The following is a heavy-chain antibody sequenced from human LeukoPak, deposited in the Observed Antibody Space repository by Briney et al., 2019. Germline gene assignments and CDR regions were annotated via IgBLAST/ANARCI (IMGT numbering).Heavy chain of an antibody. D-gene: IGHD5-12*01. J-gene: IGHJ4*02. CDR2: INQDGSEE. V-gene: IGHV3-7*01. CDR3: VRDGGVSGYDLLDY. Sequence: GGSLRLSCAASGFTFSNYWMSWVGQAPGKGLEWVAHINQDGSEEHYMDSVKARFIISRNNAKNSLSLQMDSLRAEDTAVYYCVRDGGVSGYDLLDYWGQGTLVTVSS. CDR1: GFTFSNYW.